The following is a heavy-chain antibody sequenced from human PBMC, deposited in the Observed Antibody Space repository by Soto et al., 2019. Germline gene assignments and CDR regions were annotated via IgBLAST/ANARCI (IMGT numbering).Heavy chain of an antibody. Sequence: PSETLSLTCTVSGCSISSYYWSWIRQPPGKGLEWIGYIYYSGSTNYNPSLKSRVTISVDTSKNQFSLKLSSVTAADTAVYYCARGNYDILTGYPYYYGMDVWGQGTTVT. CDR1: GCSISSYY. V-gene: IGHV4-59*01. D-gene: IGHD3-9*01. CDR3: ARGNYDILTGYPYYYGMDV. J-gene: IGHJ6*02. CDR2: IYYSGST.